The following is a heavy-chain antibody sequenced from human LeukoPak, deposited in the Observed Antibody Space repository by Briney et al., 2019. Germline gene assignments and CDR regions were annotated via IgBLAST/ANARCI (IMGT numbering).Heavy chain of an antibody. Sequence: PSETLSLTCTVSGGSISSSSYYWGWIRQPPGKGLEWIGSIYYSGSTYYNPSLKSRVTISVDTSKNQFTLKLSSVTAADTAVYYCARDNYDILTGYYLFDPWGQGTLVTVSS. CDR3: ARDNYDILTGYYLFDP. CDR2: IYYSGST. CDR1: GGSISSSSYY. D-gene: IGHD3-9*01. J-gene: IGHJ5*02. V-gene: IGHV4-39*02.